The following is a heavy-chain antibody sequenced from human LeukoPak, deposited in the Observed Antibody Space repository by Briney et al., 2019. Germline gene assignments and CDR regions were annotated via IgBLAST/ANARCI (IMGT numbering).Heavy chain of an antibody. J-gene: IGHJ5*02. CDR3: ARALLSECGGDCYSFDP. CDR2: MNPNSGNT. CDR1: GHTFTSYD. Sequence: GASVKVSCKASGHTFTSYDINWVRQATGQGLEWMGWMNPNSGNTGYAQKFQGRVTMTRNTSISTAYMELSSLRSEDTAVYYCARALLSECGGDCYSFDPWGQGTLVTVSS. D-gene: IGHD2-21*02. V-gene: IGHV1-8*01.